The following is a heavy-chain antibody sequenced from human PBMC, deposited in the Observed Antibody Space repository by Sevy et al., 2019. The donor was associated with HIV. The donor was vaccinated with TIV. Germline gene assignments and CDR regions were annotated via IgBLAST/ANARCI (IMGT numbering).Heavy chain of an antibody. J-gene: IGHJ6*02. Sequence: GGSLRLSCAASGFTFSTYPMNWVRQAPGKGLEWVSSISFSSNYIYYADSVKGRFTIFRDNAKNSVYLQMNSLRAEDTAVYYCARDGYSYGGRYYYYGMDVWGQGTTVTVSS. V-gene: IGHV3-21*04. CDR2: ISFSSNYI. D-gene: IGHD5-18*01. CDR1: GFTFSTYP. CDR3: ARDGYSYGGRYYYYGMDV.